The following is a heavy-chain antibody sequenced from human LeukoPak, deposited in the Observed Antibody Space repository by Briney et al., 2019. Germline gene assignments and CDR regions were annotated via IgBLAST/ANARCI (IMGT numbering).Heavy chain of an antibody. CDR1: GGSFSGYY. V-gene: IGHV4-34*01. J-gene: IGHJ4*02. CDR2: INHSGST. CDR3: ARGLAGAFDY. Sequence: TPETLSLTCAVYGGSFSGYYWSWIRQPPGKGLEWIGEINHSGSTNYNPSLKSRVTISVDTSKNQFSLKLSSVTAADTAVYYCARGLAGAFDYWGQGTLVTVSS. D-gene: IGHD6-19*01.